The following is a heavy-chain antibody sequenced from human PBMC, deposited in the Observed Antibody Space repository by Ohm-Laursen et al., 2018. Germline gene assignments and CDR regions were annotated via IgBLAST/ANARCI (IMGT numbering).Heavy chain of an antibody. V-gene: IGHV3-23*01. CDR3: ARDHHYFLLGY. CDR1: GFTFSSYW. Sequence: SLRLSCAASGFTFSSYWMSWVCQAPGKGLEWVSATSGSGGFTYYADSVKGRFTISRDNSKNTLYLQMNSLRAEDTAVYYCARDHHYFLLGYWGQGTLVTVSS. CDR2: TSGSGGFT. J-gene: IGHJ4*02. D-gene: IGHD2/OR15-2a*01.